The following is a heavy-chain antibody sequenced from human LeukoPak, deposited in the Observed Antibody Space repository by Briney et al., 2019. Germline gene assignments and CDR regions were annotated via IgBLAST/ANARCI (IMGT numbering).Heavy chain of an antibody. V-gene: IGHV4-59*08. CDR2: IYYSGST. D-gene: IGHD1-26*01. CDR1: GDSINSYY. J-gene: IGHJ5*02. Sequence: PSETLSLTCTVSGDSINSYYWSWIRQPPGKGLEWIGRIYYSGSTNYNPSLKTRVTISVDTSKNQFSLKLSSVTAADTAVYYCARHGAGWFDPWGQGTLVTVSS. CDR3: ARHGAGWFDP.